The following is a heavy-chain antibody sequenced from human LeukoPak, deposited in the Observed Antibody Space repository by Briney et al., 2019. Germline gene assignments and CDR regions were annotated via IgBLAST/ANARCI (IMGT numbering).Heavy chain of an antibody. V-gene: IGHV3-48*03. D-gene: IGHD5-18*01. J-gene: IGHJ4*02. CDR3: ARDRGYNYGHFDY. CDR2: ISSSGTTI. CDR1: GFTFSSYE. Sequence: GGSLRLSCAASGFTFSSYEMNWVRQAPGKGLEWVSYISSSGTTIYYADSVKGRFTISRDNAKNSLYLQMNSLRAEDTAVYYCARDRGYNYGHFDYWGQGTPVTVSS.